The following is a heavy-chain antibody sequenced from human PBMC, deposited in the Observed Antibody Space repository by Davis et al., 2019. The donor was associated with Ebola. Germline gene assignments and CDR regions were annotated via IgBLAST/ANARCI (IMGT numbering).Heavy chain of an antibody. CDR2: ISSGSSTI. CDR3: ASHYSSGWYYWFDP. V-gene: IGHV3-48*02. Sequence: GESLKISCAASGFTFSTYSMNWVRQAPGKGLEWVSSISSGSSTIYYADSVKGRFTISRDNAKNSLYLQMNSLRDEDTAVYYCASHYSSGWYYWFDPWGQGTLVTVSS. J-gene: IGHJ5*02. D-gene: IGHD6-19*01. CDR1: GFTFSTYS.